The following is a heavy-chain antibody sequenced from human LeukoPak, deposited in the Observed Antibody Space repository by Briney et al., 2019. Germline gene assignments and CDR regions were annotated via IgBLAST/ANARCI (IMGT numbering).Heavy chain of an antibody. Sequence: GGSLRLSCAASGFTFSSYGMHWVRQAPGKGLEWVGRIKSKSDGGTTDYAAPVKGRFSISRDDSKNTLYLQMNSLKTEDTAVYYCTTDHIGSGYPFFDFWGQGTLVTVSS. CDR3: TTDHIGSGYPFFDF. D-gene: IGHD3-22*01. V-gene: IGHV3-15*01. J-gene: IGHJ4*02. CDR2: IKSKSDGGTT. CDR1: GFTFSSYG.